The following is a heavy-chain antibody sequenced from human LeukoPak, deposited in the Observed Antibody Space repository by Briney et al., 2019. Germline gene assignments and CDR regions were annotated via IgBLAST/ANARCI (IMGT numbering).Heavy chain of an antibody. J-gene: IGHJ6*03. CDR3: ARVTQYSSSWYFGHPGYYMDV. Sequence: GGSLRLSCAASGFTFDDYGMSWVRQAPGKGLEWVSGINWNGGSTGYADSVKGRFTISRDNAKNSLYLQMNSLRAEDTALYYCARVTQYSSSWYFGHPGYYMDVWGKGTTVTVSS. CDR2: INWNGGST. CDR1: GFTFDDYG. V-gene: IGHV3-20*04. D-gene: IGHD6-13*01.